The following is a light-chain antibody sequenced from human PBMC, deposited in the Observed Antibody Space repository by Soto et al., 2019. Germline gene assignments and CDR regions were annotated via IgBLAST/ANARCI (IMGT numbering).Light chain of an antibody. Sequence: EIVLTQSPGTLSLSPGERATLSCRASQSFSSSDLAWYQQKPGQAPRLLIYGVSNRATGIPDRFSGSGSGIDFTHTISRLEPEDFAVYYCQQYGASRTFGQGTEVEIK. V-gene: IGKV3-20*01. CDR2: GVS. J-gene: IGKJ1*01. CDR1: QSFSSSD. CDR3: QQYGASRT.